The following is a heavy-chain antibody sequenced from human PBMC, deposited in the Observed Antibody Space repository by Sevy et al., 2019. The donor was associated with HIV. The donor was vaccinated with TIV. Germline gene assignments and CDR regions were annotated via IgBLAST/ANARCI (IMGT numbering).Heavy chain of an antibody. V-gene: IGHV4-59*08. Sequence: ETLSLTCAVSGGSISSYYWSWIRQPPGKGLEFIGWIHYSGKTKYNPSVSSRVSLSVDTSRNQFSLKLYSLTAADTAVYYCARHASQGDYPLDLWGQGTLVTVSS. CDR1: GGSISSYY. CDR3: ARHASQGDYPLDL. CDR2: IHYSGKT. J-gene: IGHJ4*02. D-gene: IGHD4-17*01.